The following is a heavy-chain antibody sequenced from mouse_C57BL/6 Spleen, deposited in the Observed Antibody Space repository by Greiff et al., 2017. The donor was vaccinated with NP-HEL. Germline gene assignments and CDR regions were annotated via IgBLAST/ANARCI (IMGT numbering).Heavy chain of an antibody. Sequence: VQLKQSGPGLVAPSQSLSITCTVSGFSLTSYGVDWVRQSPGKGLEWLGVIWGVGSTNYNSALKSRLSISKDNSKSQVFLKMNSLQTDDTAMYYCASGYDGSAMDYWGQGTSVTVSS. CDR1: GFSLTSYG. V-gene: IGHV2-6*01. D-gene: IGHD2-3*01. J-gene: IGHJ4*01. CDR3: ASGYDGSAMDY. CDR2: IWGVGST.